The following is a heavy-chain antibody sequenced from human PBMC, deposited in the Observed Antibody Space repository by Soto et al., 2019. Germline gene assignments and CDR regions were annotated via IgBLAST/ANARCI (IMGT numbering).Heavy chain of an antibody. CDR3: ARVGTTDSSSPQYYYYGMDV. D-gene: IGHD6-6*01. CDR2: IIPIFGTA. V-gene: IGHV1-69*13. CDR1: GGTFSSYS. J-gene: IGHJ6*02. Sequence: GASVKVSCKASGGTFSSYSISWVRQAPGQGLEWMGGIIPIFGTANYAQKFQGRVTITADESTSTAYMELSSLRSEYTAVYYCARVGTTDSSSPQYYYYGMDVWGQGTTVTVSS.